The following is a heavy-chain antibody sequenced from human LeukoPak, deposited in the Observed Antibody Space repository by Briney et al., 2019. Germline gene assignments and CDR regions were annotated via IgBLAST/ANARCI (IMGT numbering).Heavy chain of an antibody. CDR3: ARGHVWFDP. CDR2: IKQDGSEK. Sequence: GGSLRLSCAASGFTFSNYGMTWVRQAPGKGLEWVANIKQDGSEKYYVDSVKGRFTISRDNAKNSLYLQMNSLRAEDMAVYYCARGHVWFDPWVQGTLVTVSS. V-gene: IGHV3-7*05. CDR1: GFTFSNYG. J-gene: IGHJ5*02.